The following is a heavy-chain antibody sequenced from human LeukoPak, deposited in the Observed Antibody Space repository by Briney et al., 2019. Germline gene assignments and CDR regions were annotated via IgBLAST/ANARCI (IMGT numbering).Heavy chain of an antibody. J-gene: IGHJ4*02. CDR1: GDSLFTNKVA. CDR2: TYYRSKWSF. D-gene: IGHD6-6*01. Sequence: SQTLSLTCALSGDSLFTNKVAWNWIRQSPSRGLGWLGRTYYRSKWSFDYAVSVKSRITINADTSKNQFSLQLSSVTPEDTAVYYCARGKYTSFDNWGQGTLVTVSS. V-gene: IGHV6-1*01. CDR3: ARGKYTSFDN.